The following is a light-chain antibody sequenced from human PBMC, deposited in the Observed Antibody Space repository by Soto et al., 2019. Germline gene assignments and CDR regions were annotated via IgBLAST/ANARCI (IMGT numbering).Light chain of an antibody. Sequence: VLAQYQGNLSGSRGERGALCWLSRQSVSNDLLAWYQPKPGQAPRLVIYGASTRATDVPDRFSGSASGGDFTLTIGRLETEDFAFYHCQQYGSSPTRTFRQGTKVDIK. CDR1: QSVSNDL. J-gene: IGKJ1*01. CDR2: GAS. CDR3: QQYGSSPTRT. V-gene: IGKV3-20*01.